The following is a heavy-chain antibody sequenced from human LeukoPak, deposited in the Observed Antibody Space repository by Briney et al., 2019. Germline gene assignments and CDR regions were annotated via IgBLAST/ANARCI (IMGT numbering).Heavy chain of an antibody. Sequence: PGGSLRLSCAASGFTFSSYAMSWVRKAPGKGLEWVSAISGSGGSTYYADSVKGRFTISRDNSKNTLYLQMNSLRAEDTAVYYCAKGRNYGDYEAIFDYWGQGTLVTVSS. D-gene: IGHD4-17*01. CDR3: AKGRNYGDYEAIFDY. CDR2: ISGSGGST. V-gene: IGHV3-23*01. J-gene: IGHJ4*02. CDR1: GFTFSSYA.